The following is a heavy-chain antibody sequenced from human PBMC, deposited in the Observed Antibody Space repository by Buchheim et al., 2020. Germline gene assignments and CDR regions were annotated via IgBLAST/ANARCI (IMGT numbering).Heavy chain of an antibody. CDR2: INHSGST. V-gene: IGHV4-34*01. Sequence: QVQLQQWGAGLLKPSETLSLTCAVHGGSFSVYYWSWICQPPGKGLEWIGEINHSGSTNYNPSLKSRATISLDTSKNQFSLNLSSVTAADTAVYYCARGSSWYIYYYAMDVWGQGTT. CDR1: GGSFSVYY. CDR3: ARGSSWYIYYYAMDV. D-gene: IGHD6-13*01. J-gene: IGHJ6*02.